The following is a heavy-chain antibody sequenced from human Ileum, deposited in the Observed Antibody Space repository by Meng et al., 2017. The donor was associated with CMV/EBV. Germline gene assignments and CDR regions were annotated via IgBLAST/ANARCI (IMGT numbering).Heavy chain of an antibody. Sequence: GESLKISCAVSGFIRSCYSMNWVRQAPGKGLEWVSYITSSGRVIYYADSVKGRFTISSDDAKNSLFLQMNSLGAEDTADYYCAGGALTPNCCYGLDVWGQGTTVTVSS. J-gene: IGHJ6*02. CDR1: GFIRSCYS. CDR3: AGGALTPNCCYGLDV. V-gene: IGHV3-48*04. CDR2: ITSSGRVI. D-gene: IGHD2-21*02.